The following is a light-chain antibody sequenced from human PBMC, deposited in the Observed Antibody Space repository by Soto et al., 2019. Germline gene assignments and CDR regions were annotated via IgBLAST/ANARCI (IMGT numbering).Light chain of an antibody. V-gene: IGLV1-51*02. CDR1: SSNIGNNY. Sequence: QSALTQPPSVSAAPGQKVTISCSGSSSNIGNNYVSWYQQFPGTAPKLLLYENDKRPSGIPDRFSGSKSGTSATLGITGLQTGDEADYYCGTWDSSLSAVVFGGGTKVTVL. CDR2: END. CDR3: GTWDSSLSAVV. J-gene: IGLJ2*01.